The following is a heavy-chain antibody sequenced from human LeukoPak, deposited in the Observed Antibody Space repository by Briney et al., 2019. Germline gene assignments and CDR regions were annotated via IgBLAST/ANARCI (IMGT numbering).Heavy chain of an antibody. D-gene: IGHD5-12*01. CDR2: MSPNSGNT. CDR1: GYTFTSYD. Sequence: ASVKVSCKASGYTFTSYDINWVRQATGQGLEWMGWMSPNSGNTGYAQKFQGRVTMTRNTSISTAYMELSSLRSEDTAVYYCARGRGWGYSGYDGMDVWGKGTTVTVSS. J-gene: IGHJ6*04. V-gene: IGHV1-8*01. CDR3: ARGRGWGYSGYDGMDV.